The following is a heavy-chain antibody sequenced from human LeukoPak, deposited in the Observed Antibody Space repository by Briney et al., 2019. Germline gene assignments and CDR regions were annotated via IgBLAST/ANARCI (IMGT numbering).Heavy chain of an antibody. CDR3: ARCPAYYDILTGYYPNWFDP. CDR2: IYHSGRT. J-gene: IGHJ5*02. CDR1: GYSISSGYY. V-gene: IGHV4-38-2*01. D-gene: IGHD3-9*01. Sequence: PSETPSLTCAVSGYSISSGYYWGWIRQPPGKGLEWIGSIYHSGRTYYNPSLKSRVSISVDTSKNQCSLKLSSVTAADTAVYHCARCPAYYDILTGYYPNWFDPWGQGTLVTVSS.